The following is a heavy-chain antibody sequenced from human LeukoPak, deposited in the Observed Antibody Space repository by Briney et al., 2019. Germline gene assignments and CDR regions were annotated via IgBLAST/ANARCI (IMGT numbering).Heavy chain of an antibody. CDR3: AKDFNQYGDD. D-gene: IGHD4-17*01. CDR2: IGGSGVST. Sequence: PGGSLRLSCVCSGFTFSSYAMIWVRQAPGKGLEWVSGIGGSGVSTYYADSVKGRFTISRDNSKNTLYLQMNSLRAEDTAEYYCAKDFNQYGDDWGQGTLVTVSS. J-gene: IGHJ4*02. CDR1: GFTFSSYA. V-gene: IGHV3-23*01.